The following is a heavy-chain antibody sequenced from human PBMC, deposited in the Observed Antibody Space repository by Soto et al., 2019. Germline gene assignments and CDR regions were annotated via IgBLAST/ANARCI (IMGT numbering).Heavy chain of an antibody. CDR3: AKHVEMATIAAVDI. D-gene: IGHD2-21*01. Sequence: QLQLQESGPGLVQPSETLSLICTVSGGSVSSSSNYWAWVRQPPGKGLEWITTIHYRGSTYYNSSLRSPATISLHTSNNTFSRRLTSVTASEAAIYYCAKHVEMATIAAVDIWGQGTMVTVSS. V-gene: IGHV4-39*01. CDR1: GGSVSSSSNY. J-gene: IGHJ3*02. CDR2: IHYRGST.